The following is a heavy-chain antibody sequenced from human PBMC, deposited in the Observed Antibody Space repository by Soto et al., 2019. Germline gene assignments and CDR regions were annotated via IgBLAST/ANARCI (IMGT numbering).Heavy chain of an antibody. Sequence: KQSQTLSLTCAISGDSVSSNSAAWNWIRQSPSRGLEWLGRTYYRSKWYNDYAVSVKSRITINPDTSKNQFSLQLNSVTPEDTAVYYCAREGSSGWYGPHYYYYGMDVWGQGTTVTVSS. CDR1: GDSVSSNSAA. V-gene: IGHV6-1*01. D-gene: IGHD6-19*01. CDR2: TYYRSKWYN. J-gene: IGHJ6*02. CDR3: AREGSSGWYGPHYYYYGMDV.